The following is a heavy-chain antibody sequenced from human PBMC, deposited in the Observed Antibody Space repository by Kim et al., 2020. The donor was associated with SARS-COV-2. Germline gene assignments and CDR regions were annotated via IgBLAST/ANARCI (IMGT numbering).Heavy chain of an antibody. D-gene: IGHD2-21*02. CDR3: AIPLVVVTALDAFDI. CDR1: GFTFSDYY. Sequence: GGSLRLSCAASGFTFSDYYMSWIRQAPVKGLEWVSYISSSGSTIYYADSVKGRFTISRDNAKNSLYLQMNSLRAEDTAVYYCAIPLVVVTALDAFDIWGQGTMVTVSS. V-gene: IGHV3-11*01. J-gene: IGHJ3*02. CDR2: ISSSGSTI.